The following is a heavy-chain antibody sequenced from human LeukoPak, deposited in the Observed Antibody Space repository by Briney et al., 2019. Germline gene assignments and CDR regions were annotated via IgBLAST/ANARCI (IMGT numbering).Heavy chain of an antibody. D-gene: IGHD3-22*01. J-gene: IGHJ4*02. Sequence: GGSLRLSCAASGFTFSSYAMSWVRRAPGKGLEWVSAISGSGGSTYYADFVKGRFTISRDNSKNTLYLQMNSLRAEDTAVYYCAKIGDSSGKLYPDYWGQGTLVTVSS. CDR3: AKIGDSSGKLYPDY. CDR2: ISGSGGST. CDR1: GFTFSSYA. V-gene: IGHV3-23*01.